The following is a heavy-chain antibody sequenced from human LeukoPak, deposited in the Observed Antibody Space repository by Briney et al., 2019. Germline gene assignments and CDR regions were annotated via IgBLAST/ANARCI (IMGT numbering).Heavy chain of an antibody. CDR2: ISYDGSNK. V-gene: IGHV3-30*18. D-gene: IGHD5-24*01. CDR1: GFTFSSYG. CDR3: AKDLSLVEMAPQFDY. J-gene: IGHJ4*02. Sequence: GGSLRLSCAASGFTFSSYGMHWVRQAPGKGLEWVAVISYDGSNKYYTDSVKGRFTISRDNSKNTLYLQMNSLRAEDTAVYYCAKDLSLVEMAPQFDYWGQGTLVTVSS.